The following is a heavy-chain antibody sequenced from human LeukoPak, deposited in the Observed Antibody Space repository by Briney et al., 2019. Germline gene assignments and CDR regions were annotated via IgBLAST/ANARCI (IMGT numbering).Heavy chain of an antibody. D-gene: IGHD3-10*01. Sequence: ASVKVSCKASGYTFTSYDINWVRQATGQGLEWMGWMNPNSGNTGYAQKFQGRVTMTRNTSISTAYMELSSLRSEDTAVYYCATVVSYYGSGSYYNNWFDPWGQGTLVTVSS. CDR2: MNPNSGNT. V-gene: IGHV1-8*01. CDR1: GYTFTSYD. CDR3: ATVVSYYGSGSYYNNWFDP. J-gene: IGHJ5*02.